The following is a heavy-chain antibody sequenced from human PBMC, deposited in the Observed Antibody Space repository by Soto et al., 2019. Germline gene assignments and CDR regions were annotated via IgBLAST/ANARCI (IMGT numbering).Heavy chain of an antibody. Sequence: QVQLVQSGGEVKKPGASVKVSCKTSGYSFTTYGISWVRQAPGQGLEWMGWISAYNGNTNYAQKLQDRVTMTTDTSXCTAYMELRSLRSDDTAVYYCAREGPAPYYYYGMDVWGQGSTVTVSS. CDR2: ISAYNGNT. CDR1: GYSFTTYG. CDR3: AREGPAPYYYYGMDV. J-gene: IGHJ6*02. V-gene: IGHV1-18*01.